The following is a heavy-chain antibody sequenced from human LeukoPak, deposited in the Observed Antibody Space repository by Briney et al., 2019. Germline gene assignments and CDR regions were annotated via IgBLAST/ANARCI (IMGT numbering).Heavy chain of an antibody. Sequence: GGSLRLSCAASGFTFRDYSMTWIRQAPGKGLEWVSYISSSTFSRYYADSVRGRFTISRDNTKNSLYLQMNSLRAEDTAVYYCAREGGSGTSKYYHYMDVWGKGTTVTIS. D-gene: IGHD3-10*01. CDR1: GFTFRDYS. J-gene: IGHJ6*03. CDR2: ISSSTFSR. CDR3: AREGGSGTSKYYHYMDV. V-gene: IGHV3-11*01.